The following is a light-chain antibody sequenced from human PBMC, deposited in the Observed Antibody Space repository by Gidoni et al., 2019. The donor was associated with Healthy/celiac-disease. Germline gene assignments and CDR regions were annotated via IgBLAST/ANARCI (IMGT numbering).Light chain of an antibody. V-gene: IGKV1-12*01. J-gene: IGKJ4*01. Sequence: DIQMTQSPSSVSASVGDRVTITCRASQGISSWLDWYQQKPGKAPKPLIYAASSLQSGVPSRFSGSGSGTDFTLTISSLQPEDFAAYYCQQDNSFPRTFGGGTKVEIK. CDR2: AAS. CDR1: QGISSW. CDR3: QQDNSFPRT.